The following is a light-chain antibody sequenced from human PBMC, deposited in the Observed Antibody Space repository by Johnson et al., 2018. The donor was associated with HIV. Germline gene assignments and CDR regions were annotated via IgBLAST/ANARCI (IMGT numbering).Light chain of an antibody. Sequence: AVLTQPPSVSAAPGQKVTISCSGSSSNIGNNYVSWYQQLPGTAPKLLIYENNKRPSGIPDRFSGSKSGTSATLGITGLQTGDEADYYCGTWDSILSVYYVFVTGTKVTVL. CDR2: ENN. CDR1: SSNIGNNY. V-gene: IGLV1-51*02. CDR3: GTWDSILSVYYV. J-gene: IGLJ1*01.